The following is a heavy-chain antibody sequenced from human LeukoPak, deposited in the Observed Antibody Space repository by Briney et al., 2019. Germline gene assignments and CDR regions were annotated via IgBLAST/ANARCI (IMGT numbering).Heavy chain of an antibody. CDR2: IYPGDSDT. J-gene: IGHJ3*02. Sequence: GESLKISCKASGYTFITYWIGWVRQLPGKGLEWMGIIYPGDSDTRYSPSFQGQVTITADKSINTAYLHWSSLKASDTAIYYCARPDDYGGKPAAFDIWGQGTLVTVSS. D-gene: IGHD4-23*01. CDR1: GYTFITYW. CDR3: ARPDDYGGKPAAFDI. V-gene: IGHV5-51*01.